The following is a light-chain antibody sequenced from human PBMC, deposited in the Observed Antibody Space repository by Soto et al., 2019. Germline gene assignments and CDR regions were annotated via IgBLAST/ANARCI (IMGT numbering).Light chain of an antibody. J-gene: IGLJ3*02. V-gene: IGLV2-11*01. Sequence: QSALTQPRSVAGSPGQSVTISCTGTSSDVVSWYQQHPGKAPKVIIYYVSQRPSGVPDRFSGSKSGNTASLTISGLQADDEADYYCCSSAGGFTWVFGGGTKLTVL. CDR2: YVS. CDR1: SSDV. CDR3: CSSAGGFTWV.